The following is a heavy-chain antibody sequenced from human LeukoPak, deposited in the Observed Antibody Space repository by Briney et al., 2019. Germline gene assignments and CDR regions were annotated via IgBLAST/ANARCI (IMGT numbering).Heavy chain of an antibody. CDR3: ARVVLEGVGATTPSDAFDI. CDR2: IYYSGST. V-gene: IGHV4-59*01. CDR1: GGSISSYY. D-gene: IGHD1-26*01. Sequence: SETLSLTCTVSGGSISSYYWSWIRQPPGKGLEWIGYIYYSGSTNYNPSLKSRVTISVDTSKNQFSLKLSSVTAADTAVYYCARVVLEGVGATTPSDAFDIWGQGTMVTVSS. J-gene: IGHJ3*02.